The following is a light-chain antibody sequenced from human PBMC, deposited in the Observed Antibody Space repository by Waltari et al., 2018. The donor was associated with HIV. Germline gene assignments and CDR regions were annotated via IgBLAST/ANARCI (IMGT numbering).Light chain of an antibody. CDR3: CSYAGSYTRWV. V-gene: IGLV2-11*01. CDR1: SIDVAGYNH. J-gene: IGLJ3*02. CDR2: DVS. Sequence: QSALTQPRSVSGSPGQSVTISCTGTSIDVAGYNHVSWYQQHPGKAPKLMIYDVSKRPSGVPDRFSGSKSGNTASLTISGLQAEDEADYYCCSYAGSYTRWVFGGGTKLTVL.